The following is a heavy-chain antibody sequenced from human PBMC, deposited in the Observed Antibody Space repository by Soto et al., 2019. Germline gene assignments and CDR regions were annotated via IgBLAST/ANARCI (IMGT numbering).Heavy chain of an antibody. CDR1: GFTFSSYA. D-gene: IGHD6-19*01. V-gene: IGHV3-23*01. CDR2: IGGSGDDT. CDR3: AVPTGIEVTGPDY. J-gene: IGHJ4*02. Sequence: PGGSLRLSCAVSGFTFSSYAMSWVRQAPGKGLQWVSAIGGSGDDTYSADSVKGRFTISRDNSRDTLHLQMSSLRADDTAIYYCAVPTGIEVTGPDYWGQGTLVTVSS.